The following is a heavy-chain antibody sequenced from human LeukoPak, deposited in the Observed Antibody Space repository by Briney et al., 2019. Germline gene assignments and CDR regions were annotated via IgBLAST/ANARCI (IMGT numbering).Heavy chain of an antibody. CDR2: INPNSGGT. Sequence: GASVKVSCKASGYTFTGYHMHWVRQAPGQGLEWMGWINPNSGGTNYAQKFQGRVTMTRDTSISTAYMELSRLRSDDTAVYYCARDPCSSTSCYTSLGYWGQGTLVTVSS. V-gene: IGHV1-2*02. CDR1: GYTFTGYH. J-gene: IGHJ4*02. CDR3: ARDPCSSTSCYTSLGY. D-gene: IGHD2-2*02.